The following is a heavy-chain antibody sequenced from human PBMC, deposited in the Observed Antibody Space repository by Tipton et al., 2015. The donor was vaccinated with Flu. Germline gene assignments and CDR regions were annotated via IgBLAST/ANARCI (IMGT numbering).Heavy chain of an antibody. CDR2: ISSDADTI. J-gene: IGHJ5*02. Sequence: SLRLSCAASEFTFSSYEMNWVRQAPGKGLEWISYISSDADTISYADSVKGRFTISRDKVKKSLYLQMSSLRVEDTAVYYCARGGDFYRTGWPSWFDPWGRGTLVTVSS. D-gene: IGHD3-3*01. CDR3: ARGGDFYRTGWPSWFDP. CDR1: EFTFSSYE. V-gene: IGHV3-48*03.